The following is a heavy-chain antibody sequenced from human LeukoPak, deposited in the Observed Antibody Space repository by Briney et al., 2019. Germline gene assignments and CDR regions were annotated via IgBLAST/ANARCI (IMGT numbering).Heavy chain of an antibody. CDR3: AKGQPYSSAQYIDY. D-gene: IGHD6-25*01. V-gene: IGHV3-30*18. Sequence: GVSLRFSCAAYGFTVSYYGMLWVRQAPGKGLVGVTVISYDGSNKYYADSVKGRFTISRDNSKNTLYLQMNSLRAEDTAVYYCAKGQPYSSAQYIDYWGQGTLVTVSS. J-gene: IGHJ4*02. CDR1: GFTVSYYG. CDR2: ISYDGSNK.